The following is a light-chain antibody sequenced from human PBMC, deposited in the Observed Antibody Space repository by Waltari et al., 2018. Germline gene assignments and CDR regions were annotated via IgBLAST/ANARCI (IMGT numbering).Light chain of an antibody. CDR1: QSVSSSY. CDR2: GAS. CDR3: QQYGSSPTT. V-gene: IGKV3-20*01. J-gene: IGKJ1*01. Sequence: EIVLTQSPGTLSLSPGERATLSCRASQSVSSSYLAWYQQKPGQAPRLLIYGASSRATGIPDRFSGSGSGTDFTLTISRLETEDFAVYYCQQYGSSPTTFGQGTKVEIK.